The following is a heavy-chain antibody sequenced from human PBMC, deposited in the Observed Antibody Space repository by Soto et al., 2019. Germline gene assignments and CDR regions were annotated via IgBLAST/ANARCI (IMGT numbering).Heavy chain of an antibody. CDR2: IYYSGST. D-gene: IGHD6-19*01. Sequence: TSETLSLTCTVSGGSISSSSYYWGWIRQPPWKGLEWIGSIYYSGSTYYNPSLKSRVTISVDTSKNQFSLKLSSVTAADTAVYYCARQSSGWDYWGQGXLVTVYS. J-gene: IGHJ4*02. CDR1: GGSISSSSYY. V-gene: IGHV4-39*01. CDR3: ARQSSGWDY.